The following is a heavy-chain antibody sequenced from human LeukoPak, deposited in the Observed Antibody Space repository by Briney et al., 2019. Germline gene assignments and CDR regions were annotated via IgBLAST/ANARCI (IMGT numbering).Heavy chain of an antibody. J-gene: IGHJ6*03. Sequence: GGSLRLSCAASGFTFSSYAMSWVRQAPGKGLEWVSAISGSGGSTYYADSVKGRFTISRDNSKNTLYLQMNSLRAEDTAVYYCAKVGTMVRGVMYYMDVWGKGTTVTVSS. CDR1: GFTFSSYA. D-gene: IGHD3-10*01. CDR3: AKVGTMVRGVMYYMDV. CDR2: ISGSGGST. V-gene: IGHV3-23*01.